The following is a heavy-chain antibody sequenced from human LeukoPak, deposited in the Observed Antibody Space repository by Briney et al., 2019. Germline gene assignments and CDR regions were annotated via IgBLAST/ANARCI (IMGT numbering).Heavy chain of an antibody. D-gene: IGHD3-22*01. CDR1: GYSISSGYY. J-gene: IGHJ4*02. V-gene: IGHV4-38-2*02. Sequence: SETLSLTCTVSGYSISSGYYWGWIRQPPGKGLEWIGSIYHSGSTYYNPSLKSRVTISVDTSKNQFSLKLSSVTAADTAVYYCARSWDFTMIVVVIPYYFDYWGQGTLVTVSS. CDR2: IYHSGST. CDR3: ARSWDFTMIVVVIPYYFDY.